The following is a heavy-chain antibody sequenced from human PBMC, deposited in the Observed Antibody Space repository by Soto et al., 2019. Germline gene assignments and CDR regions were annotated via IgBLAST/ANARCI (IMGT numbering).Heavy chain of an antibody. D-gene: IGHD2-2*01. Sequence: QVQLVQSGAEVQKPGASVKVSCKASGATFPSNDINWVRTATGQGLEWMGWINPTIGNTGYAQKFQGRVTMTRNTSISTAYMELSSLRSDDTAVYYCATFGRSSTSCPNWFDRWVQGTLFTVS. CDR3: ATFGRSSTSCPNWFDR. CDR2: INPTIGNT. J-gene: IGHJ5*02. CDR1: GATFPSND. V-gene: IGHV1-8*01.